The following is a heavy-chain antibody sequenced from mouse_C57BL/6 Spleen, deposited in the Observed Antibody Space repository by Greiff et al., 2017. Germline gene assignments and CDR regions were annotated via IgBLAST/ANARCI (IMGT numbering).Heavy chain of an antibody. CDR1: YTFTDYYM. Sequence: VQLQQSGPELVKPGASVKMSCKASGYTFTDYYMHWVKQKPGNGLEWIGEIYPGSGNTYYNEKFKGKATLTADTSSSTAYMQLSSLTSEDSAVYFCARRGCYYAMDYWGQGTSVTVSS. CDR3: RRGCYYAMDY. V-gene: IGHV1-83*01. CDR2: YPGSGNTY. J-gene: IGHJ4*01.